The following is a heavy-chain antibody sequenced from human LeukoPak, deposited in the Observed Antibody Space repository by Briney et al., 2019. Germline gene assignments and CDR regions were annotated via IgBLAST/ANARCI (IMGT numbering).Heavy chain of an antibody. CDR2: ISSGSSYI. J-gene: IGHJ4*02. CDR3: ASERYNWNYAFDY. Sequence: GGSLRLSCAASGFTFSSSSMNWVGQAPGKGLEWVSSISSGSSYIYYADPLKGRFTVSRDNAKNSLYLQMNSLRAEDTAVYYCASERYNWNYAFDYWGQGILVTVSS. D-gene: IGHD1-7*01. V-gene: IGHV3-21*01. CDR1: GFTFSSSS.